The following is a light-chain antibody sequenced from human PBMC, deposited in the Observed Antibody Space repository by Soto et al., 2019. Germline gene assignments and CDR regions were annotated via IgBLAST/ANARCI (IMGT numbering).Light chain of an antibody. CDR2: GAS. V-gene: IGKV3-20*01. CDR1: QSVSRSY. J-gene: IGKJ1*01. CDR3: QQYAASRT. Sequence: EIVLTQSPGTLSLSPGDRATLSCRASQSVSRSYLAWYQQKPGQAPRLLIYGASSRATGIPARFSGSGSGTDCTLTISRLEPEDFAVYYCQQYAASRTFGQGTKVEIK.